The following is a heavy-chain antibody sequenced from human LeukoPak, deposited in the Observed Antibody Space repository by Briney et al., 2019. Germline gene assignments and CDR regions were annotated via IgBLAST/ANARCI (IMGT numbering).Heavy chain of an antibody. Sequence: GGSLRLSCAASGFTFSSYWMHWVRQAPGKGLVWVSRINSDGSSTSYADSVKGRFTISRDNAKNTLYLQMNSLRAEDTAVYYCAKDISRGVIDAFDIWGQGTMVTVSS. CDR2: INSDGSST. V-gene: IGHV3-74*01. CDR3: AKDISRGVIDAFDI. D-gene: IGHD3-10*01. CDR1: GFTFSSYW. J-gene: IGHJ3*02.